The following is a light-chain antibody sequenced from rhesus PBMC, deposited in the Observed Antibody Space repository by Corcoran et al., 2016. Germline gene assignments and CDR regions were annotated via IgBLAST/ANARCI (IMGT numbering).Light chain of an antibody. CDR2: KES. Sequence: DIQMTQSPSSLSASVGDTVTITCRASQGISSWLAWYQQKPGKAPKLLIYKESSLQSGVLSRFSGSGSGTDFTLTLSSLRSEDFATSYCQQYSSRPWTFGQGTKVEIK. CDR3: QQYSSRPWT. J-gene: IGKJ1*01. CDR1: QGISSW. V-gene: IGKV1-22*01.